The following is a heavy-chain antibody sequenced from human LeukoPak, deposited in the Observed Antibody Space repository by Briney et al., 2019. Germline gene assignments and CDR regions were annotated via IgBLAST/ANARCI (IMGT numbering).Heavy chain of an antibody. CDR1: GYTLTSYG. Sequence: ASVKVSCKASGYTLTSYGISWVRQAPGQGLEWMGWISAYNGNTNYAQKLQGRVTMTTDTSTSTAYMELRSLRSDDTAVYYCARAVTAPYYYYYMDVWGKGTTVTVSS. CDR3: ARAVTAPYYYYYMDV. CDR2: ISAYNGNT. D-gene: IGHD5-18*01. J-gene: IGHJ6*03. V-gene: IGHV1-18*01.